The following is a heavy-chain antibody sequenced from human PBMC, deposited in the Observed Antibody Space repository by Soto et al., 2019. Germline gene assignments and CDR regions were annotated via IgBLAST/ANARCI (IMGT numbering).Heavy chain of an antibody. CDR1: GFTFSNYA. V-gene: IGHV3-30-3*01. CDR3: ARDRFASSWAYFDY. Sequence: QVQLVESGGGVVQPGRSLRLSCAASGFTFSNYALHWVRQAPGKGLEWVAVISDDGSNKYYADSVKGRFTISRDNSKNTLYLQMNSLGAEDTAMYYWARDRFASSWAYFDYWGPGTPVTVSS. CDR2: ISDDGSNK. J-gene: IGHJ4*02. D-gene: IGHD6-13*01.